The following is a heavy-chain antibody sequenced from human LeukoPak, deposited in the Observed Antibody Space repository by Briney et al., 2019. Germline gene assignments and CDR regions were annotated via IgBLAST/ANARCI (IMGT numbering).Heavy chain of an antibody. V-gene: IGHV1-2*04. CDR2: INPNSGGT. CDR1: GYTFTGYY. J-gene: IGHJ4*02. D-gene: IGHD5-12*01. CDR3: ARAEGYDSEGTFNY. Sequence: ASVKVSCKASGYTFTGYYMHWVRQAPGQGLEWMGWINPNSGGTNYAQKFQGWVTMTRDTSISTAYMELSRLRSDDTAVYYCARAEGYDSEGTFNYWGQGTLVTVSS.